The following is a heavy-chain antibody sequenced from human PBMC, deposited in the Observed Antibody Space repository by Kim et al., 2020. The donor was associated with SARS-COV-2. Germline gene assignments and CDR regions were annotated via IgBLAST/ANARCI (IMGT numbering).Heavy chain of an antibody. J-gene: IGHJ4*02. D-gene: IGHD6-6*01. Sequence: SYAQKFQGRVPMTRDTSPSTVYMELSSLRSEDTAVYYCARDQESSSSFDYWGQGTLVTVSS. V-gene: IGHV1-46*01. CDR3: ARDQESSSSFDY.